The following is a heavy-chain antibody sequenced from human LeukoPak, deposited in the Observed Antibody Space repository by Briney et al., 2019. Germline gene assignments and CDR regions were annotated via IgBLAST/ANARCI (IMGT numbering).Heavy chain of an antibody. CDR1: GDSVSSNSAA. CDR3: ARSRDIAVAGTVAFDI. Sequence: SQTLSLTCAISGDSVSSNSAAWNWIRQSSSRGLEWLGRTYYRSKWSNGYAVSVKSRITINPDTSKNQFSLQLNSVTPEDTAVYYCARSRDIAVAGTVAFDIWGQGTVVTVSS. V-gene: IGHV6-1*01. D-gene: IGHD6-19*01. CDR2: TYYRSKWSN. J-gene: IGHJ3*02.